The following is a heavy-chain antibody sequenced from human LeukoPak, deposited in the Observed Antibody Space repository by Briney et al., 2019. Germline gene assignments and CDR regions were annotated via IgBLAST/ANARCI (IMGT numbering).Heavy chain of an antibody. CDR1: GYTFTGYY. J-gene: IGHJ6*02. D-gene: IGHD3-10*01. CDR2: INPNSGGT. Sequence: ASVKVSCKASGYTFTGYYMHWVRQAPGQGLEWMGWINPNSGGTNYAQKFQGRVTMTRDTSISTAYMELRSLRSDDTAVYYCARRGARGGDYYYGMDVWGQGTTVTVSS. V-gene: IGHV1-2*02. CDR3: ARRGARGGDYYYGMDV.